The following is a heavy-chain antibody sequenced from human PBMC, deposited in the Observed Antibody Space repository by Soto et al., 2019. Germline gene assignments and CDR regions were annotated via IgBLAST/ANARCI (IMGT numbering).Heavy chain of an antibody. CDR1: GGTFSSYA. CDR3: ARESAVVTATPAYYYGMDV. V-gene: IGHV1-69*13. J-gene: IGHJ6*02. Sequence: LVKVSCKASGGTFSSYAISWVRQAPGQGLEWMGGIIPIFGTANYAQKFQGRVTITADESTSTAYMELSSLRSEDTAVYYCARESAVVTATPAYYYGMDVWGQGTTVTVSS. D-gene: IGHD2-21*02. CDR2: IIPIFGTA.